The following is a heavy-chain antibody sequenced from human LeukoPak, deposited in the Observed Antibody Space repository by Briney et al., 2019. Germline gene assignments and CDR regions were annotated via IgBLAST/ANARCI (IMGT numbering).Heavy chain of an antibody. D-gene: IGHD3-10*01. CDR2: IYYSGST. CDR1: GGSISSSSYY. Sequence: SSETLSLTCTVSGGSISSSSYYWGWIRQPPGKGLEWIGSIYYSGSTYYNPSLKSRVTISVDTSKNQFSLKLSSVTAADTAVYYCAIQGSGPNWFDPWGQGTLVTVSS. J-gene: IGHJ5*02. V-gene: IGHV4-39*01. CDR3: AIQGSGPNWFDP.